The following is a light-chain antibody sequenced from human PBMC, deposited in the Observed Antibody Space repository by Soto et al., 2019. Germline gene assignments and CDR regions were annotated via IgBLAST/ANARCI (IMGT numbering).Light chain of an antibody. Sequence: DIVMTQSPCTLSVSPGQRATLSCRASQSVSSSSVAWYRQRHGQAPRLLIYDASKRATGIPARFSCSGSGTDFTLTISSREPEDFAVYDCQQRYNWPLTFGRGTKVDIK. J-gene: IGKJ4*01. CDR2: DAS. CDR1: QSVSSS. CDR3: QQRYNWPLT. V-gene: IGKV3-11*01.